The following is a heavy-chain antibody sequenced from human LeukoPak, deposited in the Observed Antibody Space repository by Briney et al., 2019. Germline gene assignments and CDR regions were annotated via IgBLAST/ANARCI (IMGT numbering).Heavy chain of an antibody. CDR1: GFTFSSFA. V-gene: IGHV3-23*01. J-gene: IGHJ4*02. Sequence: PGPTLRNSYAASGFTFSSFAMRWLRQAPGKGLDWLSVITGSGYDTNSADSVKGRFTISRDNSKNTLYLQMNNLRAEDTAVYYCAKNLRVSSHYGIDYWGQGTLVTVSS. D-gene: IGHD4-17*01. CDR3: AKNLRVSSHYGIDY. CDR2: ITGSGYDT.